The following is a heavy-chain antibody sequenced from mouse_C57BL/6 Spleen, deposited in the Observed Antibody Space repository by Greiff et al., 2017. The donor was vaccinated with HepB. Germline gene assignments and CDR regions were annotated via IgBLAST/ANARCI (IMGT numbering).Heavy chain of an antibody. J-gene: IGHJ4*01. Sequence: EVKLVESGGGLVKPGGSLKLSCAASGFTFSSYAMSWVRQTPEKRLEWVATISDGGSYTYYPDNVKGRFTISRDNAKNNLYLQMSHLKSEDTAMYYCARDPPYDGYYYAMDYWGQGTSVTVSS. V-gene: IGHV5-4*01. CDR1: GFTFSSYA. CDR3: ARDPPYDGYYYAMDY. CDR2: ISDGGSYT. D-gene: IGHD2-3*01.